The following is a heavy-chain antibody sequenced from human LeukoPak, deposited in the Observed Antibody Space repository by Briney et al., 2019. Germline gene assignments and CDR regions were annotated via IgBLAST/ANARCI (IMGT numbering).Heavy chain of an antibody. J-gene: IGHJ2*01. D-gene: IGHD6-13*01. Sequence: ASVKVSCKASGGTFSNSPISWVRQAPGQGLEWMGGIIPIFGTANYAQKFQGRVTITADESTSTAYMELSSLRSEDTAVYYCARVGIRLTRIAAAGPTFWYFDLWGRGTLVTVSS. V-gene: IGHV1-69*13. CDR2: IIPIFGTA. CDR3: ARVGIRLTRIAAAGPTFWYFDL. CDR1: GGTFSNSP.